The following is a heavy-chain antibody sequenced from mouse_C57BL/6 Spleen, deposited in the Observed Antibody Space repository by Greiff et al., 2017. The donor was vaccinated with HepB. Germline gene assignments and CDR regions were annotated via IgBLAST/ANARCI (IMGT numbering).Heavy chain of an antibody. D-gene: IGHD1-1*01. Sequence: EVQLVESGGDLVKPGGSLKLSCAASGFTFSSYGMSWVRQTPDKRLEWVATISSGGSYTYYPDSVKGRFTISRDNAKNTLYLQMSSLKSEDTAMYYCARHDTTVVDWYFDVWGTGTTVTVSS. CDR1: GFTFSSYG. CDR2: ISSGGSYT. V-gene: IGHV5-6*01. CDR3: ARHDTTVVDWYFDV. J-gene: IGHJ1*03.